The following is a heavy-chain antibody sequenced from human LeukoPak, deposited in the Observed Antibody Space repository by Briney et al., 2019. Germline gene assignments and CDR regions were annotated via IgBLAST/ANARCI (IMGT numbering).Heavy chain of an antibody. CDR1: GYSFTSYW. Sequence: HGESLKISCKGSGYSFTSYWIGWVRQMPGKGLEWMGIIYPGDSDTRYRPSFQGQVTISADKSISTAYLQWSSLKASDTAMYYCARLDPPTYYYGSGSSDNWFDPWGQGTLVTVSS. J-gene: IGHJ5*02. V-gene: IGHV5-51*01. D-gene: IGHD3-10*01. CDR2: IYPGDSDT. CDR3: ARLDPPTYYYGSGSSDNWFDP.